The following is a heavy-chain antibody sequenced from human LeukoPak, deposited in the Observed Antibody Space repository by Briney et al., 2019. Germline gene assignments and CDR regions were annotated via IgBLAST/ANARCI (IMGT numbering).Heavy chain of an antibody. CDR1: GFTFSSYE. Sequence: GGSLRLSCAASGFTFSSYEMNWVRQAPGKGLEWVSYITSSGSAIFYADSVKGRFTISRDNAKNSLYLQMNSLRAGDTAVYYCAGLVLDYWGQGTLVTVSS. CDR3: AGLVLDY. D-gene: IGHD6-19*01. J-gene: IGHJ4*02. CDR2: ITSSGSAI. V-gene: IGHV3-48*03.